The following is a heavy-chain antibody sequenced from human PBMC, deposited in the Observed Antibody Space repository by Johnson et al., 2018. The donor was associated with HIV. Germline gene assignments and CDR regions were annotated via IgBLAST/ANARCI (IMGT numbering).Heavy chain of an antibody. CDR3: AREPSTHYSRLTGDFGAFDI. D-gene: IGHD7-27*01. CDR1: GFTFDDYA. V-gene: IGHV3-9*01. CDR2: ISWNSGSI. Sequence: VQLVESGGGLVQPGGSLRLSCAASGFTFDDYAMHWVRQAPGKGLEWVSGISWNSGSIGYADSVKGRFTISRDNAKNSLYLQMNSLRVEDTALYYCAREPSTHYSRLTGDFGAFDIWGQGTLVFLSS. J-gene: IGHJ3*02.